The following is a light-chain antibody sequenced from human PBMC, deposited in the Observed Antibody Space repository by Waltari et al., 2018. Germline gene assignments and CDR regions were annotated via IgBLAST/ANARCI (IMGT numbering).Light chain of an antibody. Sequence: QSLLTQPPPISAAPGQRVTISCSGGSSNIGRNSVNWYEQVPGTAPKLVMFRNDQRPSGVSDRFSGSKSGTSASLAINGLLSADENDYICAAWDDSLNAWIFGGGTRLTVL. CDR3: AAWDDSLNAWI. J-gene: IGLJ3*02. CDR1: SSNIGRNS. V-gene: IGLV1-44*01. CDR2: RND.